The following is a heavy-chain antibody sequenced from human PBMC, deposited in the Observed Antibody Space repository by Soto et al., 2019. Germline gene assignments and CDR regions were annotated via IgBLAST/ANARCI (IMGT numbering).Heavy chain of an antibody. V-gene: IGHV2-26*01. CDR3: ARMNVDSYQFYYAMDV. D-gene: IGHD4-17*01. Sequence: QVTLKESGPALVKPTETLTLTCTVSGFSLTTGKMGVSWIRQPPGNALEWLAHIFSDNERSYSTSLQGRLTISKDTSGSQVVLSMTNVDPVDTATYYCARMNVDSYQFYYAMDVWGQGTTVTVSS. CDR1: GFSLTTGKMG. CDR2: IFSDNER. J-gene: IGHJ6*02.